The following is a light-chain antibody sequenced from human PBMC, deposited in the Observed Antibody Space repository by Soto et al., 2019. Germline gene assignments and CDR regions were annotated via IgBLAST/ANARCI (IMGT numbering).Light chain of an antibody. CDR2: FAS. J-gene: IGKJ4*01. CDR3: QKYNQWPLT. Sequence: EIVMTQSPATLSVSPGEKATLSCRASQTVSNNLAWYQQKPGQAPRLLIYFASTRATGIPARFSGSGSGTEFTLTISSLQSEDFAVYYCQKYNQWPLTFGGGTKAETK. V-gene: IGKV3-15*01. CDR1: QTVSNN.